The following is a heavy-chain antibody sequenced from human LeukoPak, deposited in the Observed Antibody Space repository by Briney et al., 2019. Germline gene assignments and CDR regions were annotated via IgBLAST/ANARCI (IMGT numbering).Heavy chain of an antibody. CDR1: GGSISSGGYY. CDR3: ARDSGIMRDYYYYYMDV. V-gene: IGHV4-31*03. Sequence: SQTLSLTCTVSGGSISSGGYYWSWIRQHPGEGLEWIGYIYYSGSTYCNPSLKSRVTISVDTSKNQFSLKLSSVTAADTAVYYCARDSGIMRDYYYYYMDVWGKGTTVTVSS. D-gene: IGHD3-16*01. CDR2: IYYSGST. J-gene: IGHJ6*03.